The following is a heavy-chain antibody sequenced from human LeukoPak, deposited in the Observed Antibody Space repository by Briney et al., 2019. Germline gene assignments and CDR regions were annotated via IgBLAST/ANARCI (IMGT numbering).Heavy chain of an antibody. Sequence: QTGGSLRLSCAASGFTFSSYAMSWVRQAPGKGLEWVSAISGSGGSTYYADSVEGRFTISRDNANNSLFLQMTSLKVEDTALYFCARGPPPSLQILDMFRVLRRGLDIWGQGTPVTVSS. D-gene: IGHD3-10*01. CDR2: ISGSGGST. CDR3: ARGPPPSLQILDMFRVLRRGLDI. CDR1: GFTFSSYA. J-gene: IGHJ3*02. V-gene: IGHV3-23*01.